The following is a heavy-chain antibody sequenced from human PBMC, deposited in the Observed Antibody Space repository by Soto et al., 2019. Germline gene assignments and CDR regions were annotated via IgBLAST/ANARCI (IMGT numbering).Heavy chain of an antibody. CDR1: GGSIRSGGYF. Sequence: VQLQESGPGLVKPSQTLPLTCTVSGGSIRSGGYFWSWVRQQPGKGLEWIGHIYYRGGTSYNPSLESRVAMSVDTSKDEFTLKVNSVTAADTAIYYCARFAKEENPKLGSWYAFDFWGRGTLVTVSS. D-gene: IGHD6-13*01. J-gene: IGHJ4*02. CDR3: ARFAKEENPKLGSWYAFDF. CDR2: IYYRGGT. V-gene: IGHV4-31*03.